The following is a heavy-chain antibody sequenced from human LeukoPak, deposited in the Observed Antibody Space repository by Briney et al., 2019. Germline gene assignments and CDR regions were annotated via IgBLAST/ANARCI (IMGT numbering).Heavy chain of an antibody. D-gene: IGHD1-26*01. CDR1: GRSFSGYY. Sequence: SETLSLTCAVYGRSFSGYYWSWIRQPPGKGLEWIGEINHSGSTYYNPSLKSRVTISVDRSKNQFSLKLSSVTAADTAVYYCARVATGYAFDIWGQGTMVTVSS. J-gene: IGHJ3*02. CDR3: ARVATGYAFDI. CDR2: INHSGST. V-gene: IGHV4-34*01.